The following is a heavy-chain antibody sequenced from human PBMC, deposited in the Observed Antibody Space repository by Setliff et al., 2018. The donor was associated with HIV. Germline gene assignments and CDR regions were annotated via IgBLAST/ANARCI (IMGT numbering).Heavy chain of an antibody. V-gene: IGHV4-4*07. CDR3: ARGGGTGSFDY. J-gene: IGHJ4*02. Sequence: SETLSLTCTVAGGSITSYYWSWIRQPAGKGLEWFGRIYISGSTNYNPSFESRVTISIDTSKNQCSLKLSSVTAADTAVYSCARGGGTGSFDYWGQGTLVTVSS. D-gene: IGHD3-16*01. CDR2: IYISGST. CDR1: GGSITSYY.